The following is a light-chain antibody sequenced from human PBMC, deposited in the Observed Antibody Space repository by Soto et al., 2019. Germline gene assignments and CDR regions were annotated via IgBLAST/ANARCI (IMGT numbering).Light chain of an antibody. CDR1: QSVSSN. CDR3: QQYNNWPLA. CDR2: GAS. V-gene: IGKV3-15*01. J-gene: IGKJ4*01. Sequence: EIRMTQSPAILSVSPGESATLSCRASQSVSSNLAWYQQKPGQAPRLLIYGASTRATGVPARFSGSGSGTEFTLTISSLQSEDFAVYYCQQYNNWPLAFGGGTKV.